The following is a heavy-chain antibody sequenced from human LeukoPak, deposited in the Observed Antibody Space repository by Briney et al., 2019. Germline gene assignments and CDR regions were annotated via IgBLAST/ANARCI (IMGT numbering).Heavy chain of an antibody. CDR3: ARGTPAGITIFGVVTPPNFDY. V-gene: IGHV4-59*01. CDR2: IYYSGST. Sequence: PSETLSLTCTVSGGSISSYYWSWIRKPPGKGLEWIGYIYYSGSTNYNPSLKSRVTISVDTSKNQFSLKLSSVTAADTAVYYCARGTPAGITIFGVVTPPNFDYWGQGTLVTVSS. J-gene: IGHJ4*02. CDR1: GGSISSYY. D-gene: IGHD3-3*01.